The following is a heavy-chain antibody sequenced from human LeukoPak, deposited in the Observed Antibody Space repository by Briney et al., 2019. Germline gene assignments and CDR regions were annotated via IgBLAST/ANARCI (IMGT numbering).Heavy chain of an antibody. CDR2: MNPNSGNT. CDR3: ARALLWPNYYFDY. CDR1: GYTFTSYD. J-gene: IGHJ4*02. V-gene: IGHV1-8*01. Sequence: ASVKVSCKASGYTFTSYDINWVRQATGQGLEWMGWMNPNSGNTGYAQKFQGRVTMTTDTSTSTAYMELRSLRSDDTAVYYCARALLWPNYYFDYWGQGTLVTVSS. D-gene: IGHD3-10*01.